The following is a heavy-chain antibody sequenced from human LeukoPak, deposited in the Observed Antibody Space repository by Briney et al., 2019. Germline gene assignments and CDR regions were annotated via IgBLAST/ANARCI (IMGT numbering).Heavy chain of an antibody. CDR2: IYYNGST. D-gene: IGHD2-8*01. CDR3: ERDNGNGAGLFDY. Sequence: SGTLSLTCTVSGGSISSYYWSWIRQPPGKGLEWVGYIYYNGSTYYNPSLMSRVIITVDTSKNKFSLMLSSMPSADSAGYDCERDNGNGAGLFDYWGQGTLVTVSS. CDR1: GGSISSYY. V-gene: IGHV4-59*01. J-gene: IGHJ4*02.